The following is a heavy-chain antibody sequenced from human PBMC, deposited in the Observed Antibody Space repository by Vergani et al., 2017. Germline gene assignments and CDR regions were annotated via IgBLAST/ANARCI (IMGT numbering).Heavy chain of an antibody. D-gene: IGHD2-15*01. CDR1: GASIDSFY. J-gene: IGHJ2*01. CDR3: VRDFGGEWYFDL. CDR2: VFRYGNV. V-gene: IGHV4-59*01. Sequence: QVQMQESGPGLVKTSETLSLKCSVSGASIDSFYWSWLRQSPGKGLEWIGYVFRYGNVNYNPSFNFRAAIDTSNNQLSLRLSSVTAADTAVYYCVRDFGGEWYFDLWGRGTFVTVSS.